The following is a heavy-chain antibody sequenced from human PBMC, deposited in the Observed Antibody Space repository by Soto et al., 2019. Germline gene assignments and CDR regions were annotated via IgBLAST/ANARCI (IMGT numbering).Heavy chain of an antibody. V-gene: IGHV4-39*01. Sequence: QLQLQESGPGLVKPSETLSLTCTVSGGSISSSSYYWGWIRQPPGKALEWIGTIYYSGSTYYNPSLKSRVTISVDRSKNQFSLRLSSVTAADTAVYYCARGAFDYWGQGTLVTVSS. CDR1: GGSISSSSYY. J-gene: IGHJ4*02. CDR2: IYYSGST. CDR3: ARGAFDY.